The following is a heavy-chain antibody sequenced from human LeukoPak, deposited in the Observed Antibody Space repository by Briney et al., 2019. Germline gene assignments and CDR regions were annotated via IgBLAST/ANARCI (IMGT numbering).Heavy chain of an antibody. CDR3: ARDPESSAFDL. CDR2: IKQDGSVK. V-gene: IGHV3-7*01. CDR1: GFTFSTYW. Sequence: GGSLRLSCVASGFTFSTYWMSWVRQTPEEGLEFVANIKQDGSVKNYMDSLKGRSTISRDNARESLYLEINSLRADDTAVYYCARDPESSAFDLWGQGALVTVSS. J-gene: IGHJ4*02.